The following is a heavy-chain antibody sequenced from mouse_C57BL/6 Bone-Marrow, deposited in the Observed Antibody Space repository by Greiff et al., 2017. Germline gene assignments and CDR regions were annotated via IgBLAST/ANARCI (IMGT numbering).Heavy chain of an antibody. D-gene: IGHD1-1*01. J-gene: IGHJ2*01. Sequence: QVQLQQPGAELVKPGASVKMSCKASGYTFTSYWITWVKQRPGQGLEWIGDIYPGSGSTNYNEKFKSKATLTVDTSSSTAYMQLSSLTSEDSAVYYCARSRYYGRSYDVYFDYWGQGTTLTVSS. CDR3: ARSRYYGRSYDVYFDY. V-gene: IGHV1-55*01. CDR1: GYTFTSYW. CDR2: IYPGSGST.